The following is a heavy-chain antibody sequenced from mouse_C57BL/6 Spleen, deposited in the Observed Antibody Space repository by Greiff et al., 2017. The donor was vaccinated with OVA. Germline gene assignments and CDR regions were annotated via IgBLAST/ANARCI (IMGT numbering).Heavy chain of an antibody. J-gene: IGHJ4*01. CDR3: AREWIYYDYVYYAMDY. V-gene: IGHV5-17*01. CDR2: ISSGSSTI. D-gene: IGHD2-4*01. Sequence: EVKLVESGGGLVKPGGSLKLSCAASGFTFSDYGMHWVRQAPEKGLEWVAYISSGSSTIYYADTVKGRFTISRDNAKNTLFLQMTSLRSEDTAMYYCAREWIYYDYVYYAMDYWGQGTSVTVSS. CDR1: GFTFSDYG.